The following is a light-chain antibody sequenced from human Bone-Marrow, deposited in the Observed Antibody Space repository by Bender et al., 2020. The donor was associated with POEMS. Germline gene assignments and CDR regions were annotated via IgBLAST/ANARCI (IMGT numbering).Light chain of an antibody. CDR2: EVT. J-gene: IGLJ1*01. V-gene: IGLV2-14*02. CDR1: SSDVGHYNL. Sequence: QSAMTQPASVSGSPGQSITISCTGSSSDVGHYNLVSWYQQHPGEAPKLILYEVTKRPSEVPDRFSGSRSGTSASLAISGLQAEDEADYYCSSFTSSSTLVFGTGTKVTVL. CDR3: SSFTSSSTLV.